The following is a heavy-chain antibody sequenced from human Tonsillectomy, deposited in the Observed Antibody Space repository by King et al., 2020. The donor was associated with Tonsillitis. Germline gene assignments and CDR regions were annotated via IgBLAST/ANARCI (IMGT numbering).Heavy chain of an antibody. CDR1: GYTFTNYG. CDR3: ARGGSYPPYYFDY. Sequence: QLVQSGAEVKKPGASVRVSCKPSGYTFTNYGISWVRQAPGQGLECMGWISPYNGNTNYAQKFLCRLTMTTDTSTSTAYMELRSLRSDDTAVYYCARGGSYPPYYFDYWGQGTPVTVSS. J-gene: IGHJ4*02. V-gene: IGHV1-18*01. CDR2: ISPYNGNT. D-gene: IGHD1-26*01.